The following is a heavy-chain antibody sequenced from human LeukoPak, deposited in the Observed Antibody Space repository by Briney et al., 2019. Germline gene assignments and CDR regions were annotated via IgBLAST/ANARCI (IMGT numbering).Heavy chain of an antibody. V-gene: IGHV4-59*01. CDR2: IYYSGST. CDR1: GGSISSYY. CDR3: ARALFLENGPNYYYYMDV. Sequence: SETLSLTCTVSGGSISSYYWSWIRQSPGKGLEWIGYIYYSGSTNYNPSLKSRVTISVDTSKNQFSLKLSSVTAADTAVYYCARALFLENGPNYYYYMDVWGKGTTVTVSS. J-gene: IGHJ6*03. D-gene: IGHD4/OR15-4a*01.